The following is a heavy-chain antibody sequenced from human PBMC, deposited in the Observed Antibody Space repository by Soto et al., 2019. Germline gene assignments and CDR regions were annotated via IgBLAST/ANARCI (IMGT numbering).Heavy chain of an antibody. J-gene: IGHJ5*02. D-gene: IGHD5-12*01. CDR3: ARDMDDSGWPTRSGWFDP. Sequence: ASVKVSCKASGGTFSTYTINWVRQAPGQGLEWMGRIIPMINISNYAEKLQGRVTITADKSTTTAYMELSSLRSEDTAVYYCARDMDDSGWPTRSGWFDPWGQGTLVTVSS. V-gene: IGHV1-69*04. CDR2: IIPMINIS. CDR1: GGTFSTYT.